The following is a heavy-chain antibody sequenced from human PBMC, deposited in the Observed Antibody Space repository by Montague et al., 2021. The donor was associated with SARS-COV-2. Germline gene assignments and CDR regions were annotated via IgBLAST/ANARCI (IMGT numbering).Heavy chain of an antibody. CDR3: ARGRGTYYDFWSGHFSTPRSYYMDV. D-gene: IGHD3-3*01. CDR1: GYTFTSYD. V-gene: IGHV1-8*01. J-gene: IGHJ6*03. CDR2: MNPNSGNT. Sequence: SLKVSCKASGYTFTSYDINWVRQATGQGLEWMGWMNPNSGNTGYAQKFQGRVTMTRNTSISTAYMELSSLRSEDTAVYYCARGRGTYYDFWSGHFSTPRSYYMDVWGKGTTVTVSS.